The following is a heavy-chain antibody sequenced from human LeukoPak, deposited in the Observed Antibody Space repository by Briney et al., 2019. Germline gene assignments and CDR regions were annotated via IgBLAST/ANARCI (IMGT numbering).Heavy chain of an antibody. D-gene: IGHD2-15*01. CDR2: ISAGGDLT. V-gene: IGHV3-23*01. CDR1: GFIFKDFP. J-gene: IGHJ4*02. Sequence: GGSLRLSCAVSGFIFKDFPMTWVRQAPGKGLEWLSAISAGGDLTFHADSLKGRFTISRDNSKNTLYLQMNSLRAEDTAVYYCAKYVRWSKGFDYWGQGTLVTVSS. CDR3: AKYVRWSKGFDY.